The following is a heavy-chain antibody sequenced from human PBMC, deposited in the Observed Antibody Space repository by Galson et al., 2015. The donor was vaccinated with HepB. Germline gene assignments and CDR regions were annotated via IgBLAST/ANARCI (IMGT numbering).Heavy chain of an antibody. V-gene: IGHV1-69*06. CDR1: GGTFSSYA. Sequence: SVKVSCKASGGTFSSYAISWVRQAPGQGLEWMGGIIPIFGAANYAQKFQGRVTITADKSTSTAYMELSSLRSEDTAVYYCARVPLSGSYYQVPNWGQGTLVTVSS. D-gene: IGHD1-26*01. CDR2: IIPIFGAA. CDR3: ARVPLSGSYYQVPN. J-gene: IGHJ4*02.